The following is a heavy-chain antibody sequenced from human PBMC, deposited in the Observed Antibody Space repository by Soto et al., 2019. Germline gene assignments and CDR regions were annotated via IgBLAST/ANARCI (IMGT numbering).Heavy chain of an antibody. D-gene: IGHD3-10*01. Sequence: SETLSLTCTVSGASISSYYWSWIRQPPGKGLEWIGYIYYSGNTNYNPSLKSRVTISGDTSKNQFSLNLSSVTTADTAFYYCARGRSAYGMDVWGQGTTVTVSS. CDR2: IYYSGNT. V-gene: IGHV4-59*01. CDR1: GASISSYY. J-gene: IGHJ6*02. CDR3: ARGRSAYGMDV.